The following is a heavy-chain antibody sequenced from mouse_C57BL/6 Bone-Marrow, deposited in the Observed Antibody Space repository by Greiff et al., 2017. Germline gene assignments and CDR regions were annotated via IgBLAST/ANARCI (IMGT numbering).Heavy chain of an antibody. CDR2: IRNKANGYTT. J-gene: IGHJ4*01. D-gene: IGHD4-1*01. CDR1: GFTFTDYY. CDR3: ARRANWDYAMDY. Sequence: EVQGVESGGGLVQPGGSLSLSCAASGFTFTDYYMSWVRQPPGKALEWLGFIRNKANGYTTEYSASVKGRFTISRDNSQSILYLQMNALRAEDSATYYCARRANWDYAMDYWGQGTSVTVSS. V-gene: IGHV7-3*01.